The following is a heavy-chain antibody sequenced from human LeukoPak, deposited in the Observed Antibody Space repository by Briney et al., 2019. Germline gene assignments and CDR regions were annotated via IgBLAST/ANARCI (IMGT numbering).Heavy chain of an antibody. Sequence: GGSLRLSCAASGFTVSSNYMSWVRQAPGKGLEWVAVISYDGSNKYYADSVKGRFTISRDNSKNTLYLQMNSLRAEDTAVYYCAKDLPPQLDIVATILDYWGQGTLVTVSS. CDR2: ISYDGSNK. D-gene: IGHD5-12*01. V-gene: IGHV3-30*18. CDR3: AKDLPPQLDIVATILDY. J-gene: IGHJ4*02. CDR1: GFTVSSNY.